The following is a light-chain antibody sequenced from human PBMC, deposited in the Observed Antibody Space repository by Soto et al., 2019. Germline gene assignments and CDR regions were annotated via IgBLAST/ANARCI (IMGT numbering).Light chain of an antibody. J-gene: IGLJ1*01. V-gene: IGLV2-14*01. CDR1: SSDVGAHNF. CDR2: EVS. CDR3: NSYTNTAARV. Sequence: QSVLTQPASVSGSPGQSITISCPGTSSDVGAHNFVSWYQQHPGKAPKLMIYEVSNRPSGVSDRFSGSKSGNTASLTISGLQAEDEADYYCNSYTNTAARVFGTGTKSPS.